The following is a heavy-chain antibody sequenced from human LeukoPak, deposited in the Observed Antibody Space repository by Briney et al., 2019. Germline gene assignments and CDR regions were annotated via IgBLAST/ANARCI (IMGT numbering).Heavy chain of an antibody. J-gene: IGHJ5*02. D-gene: IGHD6-19*01. CDR2: IYYSGST. Sequence: SETLSLTCTVSGGSISSSTYYWGWVRQPPGKGLESIGSIYYSGSTYYHPSLKSRVSISVDTSKNQFSLKLISVTAADTAVYYCARHPSGCYDLWGQGTLVTVSS. CDR3: ARHPSGCYDL. V-gene: IGHV4-39*01. CDR1: GGSISSSTYY.